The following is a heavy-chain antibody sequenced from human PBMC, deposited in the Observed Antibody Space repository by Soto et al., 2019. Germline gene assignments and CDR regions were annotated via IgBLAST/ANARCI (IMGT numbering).Heavy chain of an antibody. CDR3: ARIRTLGYCSNTSCYRWFDT. V-gene: IGHV1-3*01. D-gene: IGHD2-2*02. CDR1: GYTFTSYA. J-gene: IGHJ5*02. Sequence: ASVKVSCKASGYTFTSYAMHWVRQAPGQRLEWMGWINAGNGNTKYSQKFQGRVTITRDTSASTAYMELSSLRSEDTAVYYCARIRTLGYCSNTSCYRWFDTWGQGTLVTVSS. CDR2: INAGNGNT.